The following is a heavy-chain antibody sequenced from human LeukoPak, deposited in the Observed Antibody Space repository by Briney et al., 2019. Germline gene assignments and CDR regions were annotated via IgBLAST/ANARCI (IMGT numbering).Heavy chain of an antibody. CDR2: ISSSSSTI. J-gene: IGHJ4*02. Sequence: PGGSLRLSCAASGFTFSSYSMNWVRQAPGKGLEWVSYISSSSSTIYYADSVKGRFTISRDNAKNSLYLQMNSLRAEDTAVYYCARDFEAAAGIFDYWGQGTLVTVSS. D-gene: IGHD6-13*01. CDR3: ARDFEAAAGIFDY. CDR1: GFTFSSYS. V-gene: IGHV3-48*01.